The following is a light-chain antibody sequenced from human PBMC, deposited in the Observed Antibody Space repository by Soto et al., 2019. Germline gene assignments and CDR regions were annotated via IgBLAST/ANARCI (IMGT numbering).Light chain of an antibody. CDR3: AAWDDSLNGVV. Sequence: QSVLTQPPSASGTPGQRVTISCSGSSSNIGSNTVNWYQQLPGTAPKLLIYSNNQRPSGVPDRFSGSTSVTSAALAISGLQSEDEDDYYCAAWDDSLNGVVFGGGTKLTVL. CDR1: SSNIGSNT. V-gene: IGLV1-44*01. CDR2: SNN. J-gene: IGLJ2*01.